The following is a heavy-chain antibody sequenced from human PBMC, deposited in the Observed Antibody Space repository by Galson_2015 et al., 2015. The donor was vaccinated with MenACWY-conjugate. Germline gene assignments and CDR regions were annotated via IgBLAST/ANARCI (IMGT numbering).Heavy chain of an antibody. D-gene: IGHD2-2*01. CDR3: AREAMYSTNSYAIDY. J-gene: IGHJ4*02. Sequence: CAISGDSVSSSSAAWNWIRQSPSRGLEWLGRTYYRSKWYNDYASSVKSRITISPDTSKNHISLQLNSVTPEDTAVYYCAREAMYSTNSYAIDYWGQGTLVTVSS. V-gene: IGHV6-1*01. CDR2: TYYRSKWYN. CDR1: GDSVSSSSAA.